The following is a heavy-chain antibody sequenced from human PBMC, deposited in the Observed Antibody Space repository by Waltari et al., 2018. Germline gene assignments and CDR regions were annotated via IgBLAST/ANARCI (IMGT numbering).Heavy chain of an antibody. CDR1: GFTFSNAW. CDR2: IKSKTDGGTT. V-gene: IGHV3-15*01. Sequence: EVQLVESGGGLVKPGGSLRLSCTASGFTFSNAWMSWVRPAPGKGLEWVGRIKSKTDGGTTDYAAPVKGRFTISRDDSKNTLYLQMNSLKTEDTAVYYCTTDPDTVTTGASAFDIWGQGTMVTVSS. CDR3: TTDPDTVTTGASAFDI. D-gene: IGHD4-17*01. J-gene: IGHJ3*02.